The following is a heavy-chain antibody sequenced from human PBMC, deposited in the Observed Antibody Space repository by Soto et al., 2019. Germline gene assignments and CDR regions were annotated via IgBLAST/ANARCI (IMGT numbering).Heavy chain of an antibody. Sequence: VGSLRLSCAVSGFTFSTHWMTWVRQAPGKGLEWVANIKPDGSEKYYGDSVKGRFSISRDNSENSLYLQMNSLGVDDTAVYYCARGDGSGCPAFWGQGTLVTVSS. CDR2: IKPDGSEK. D-gene: IGHD3-22*01. CDR3: ARGDGSGCPAF. J-gene: IGHJ4*02. CDR1: GFTFSTHW. V-gene: IGHV3-7*03.